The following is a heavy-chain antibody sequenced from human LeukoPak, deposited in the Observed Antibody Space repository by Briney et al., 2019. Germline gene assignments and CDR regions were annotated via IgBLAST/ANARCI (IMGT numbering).Heavy chain of an antibody. J-gene: IGHJ1*01. D-gene: IGHD6-19*01. CDR3: ARSRGIAVTGTTSFQH. Sequence: SETLSLTCTVSGGSISSYYWSWIRQPPGKGLEWIGYIYYSGSTNYNPSLKSRVTMSVDTSKNQFPLNLSSVTAADTAVYYCARSRGIAVTGTTSFQHWGQGTLVTVSS. CDR1: GGSISSYY. CDR2: IYYSGST. V-gene: IGHV4-59*08.